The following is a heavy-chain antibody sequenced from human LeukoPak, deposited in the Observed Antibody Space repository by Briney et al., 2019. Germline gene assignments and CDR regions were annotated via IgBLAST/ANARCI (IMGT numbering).Heavy chain of an antibody. CDR1: GGSFSGYY. Sequence: SETLSLTCAVYGGSFSGYYWSWIRQPPGKGLEWIGEINHSGSTNYNPSLKSRVTISVDTSKNQFSLKLSSVTAADTAVYYCATYIAGATQAWGQGTLVTVSS. D-gene: IGHD1-26*01. CDR3: ATYIAGATQA. CDR2: INHSGST. V-gene: IGHV4-34*01. J-gene: IGHJ5*02.